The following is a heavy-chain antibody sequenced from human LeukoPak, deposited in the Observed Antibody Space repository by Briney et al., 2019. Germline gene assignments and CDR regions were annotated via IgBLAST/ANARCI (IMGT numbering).Heavy chain of an antibody. V-gene: IGHV3-30-3*01. D-gene: IGHD5-18*01. CDR3: ARGDTAMVSYYFDY. CDR2: ISYDGSNK. Sequence: GGSLRLSCAASGFTFSSYAMHWVRQAPGKGLEWVAVISYDGSNKYYADSVKGRFTISRDNSKNTLYLQMNSLRAEDTAVYYCARGDTAMVSYYFDYWGQGTLVTASS. J-gene: IGHJ4*02. CDR1: GFTFSSYA.